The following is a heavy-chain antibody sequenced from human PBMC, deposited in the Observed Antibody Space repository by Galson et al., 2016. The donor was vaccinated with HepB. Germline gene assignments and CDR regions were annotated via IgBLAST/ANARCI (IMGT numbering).Heavy chain of an antibody. CDR1: GDTFSNDA. CDR3: ARSHQGYLHH. J-gene: IGHJ1*01. Sequence: SVKVSCKASGDTFSNDAISWVRQAPGQGLEYMGGIIPKFGTVSSAQKFQGRVSITADESTSTVYMELSSLRAEDTALYYCARSHQGYLHHWGQGTLVTVSS. D-gene: IGHD2-2*01. CDR2: IIPKFGTV. V-gene: IGHV1-69*13.